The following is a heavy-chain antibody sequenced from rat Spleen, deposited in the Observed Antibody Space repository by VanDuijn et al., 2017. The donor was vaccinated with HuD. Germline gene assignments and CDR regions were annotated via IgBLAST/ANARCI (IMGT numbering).Heavy chain of an antibody. Sequence: EVQLVESGGGLVQPGRSLKLSCAASGFTFSNYDMAWVRQAPTKGLEWVAIVIYDGSGTFYRDSVKGRFTISRDIAKSTLYLQMDSLTSEDTATYYCARQGFLRDWYFDFWGPGTMVTVSS. J-gene: IGHJ1*01. V-gene: IGHV5-29*01. CDR2: VIYDGSGT. CDR3: ARQGFLRDWYFDF. CDR1: GFTFSNYD. D-gene: IGHD1-11*01.